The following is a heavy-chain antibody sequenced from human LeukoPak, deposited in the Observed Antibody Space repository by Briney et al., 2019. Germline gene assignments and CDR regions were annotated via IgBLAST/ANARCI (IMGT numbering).Heavy chain of an antibody. V-gene: IGHV3-21*01. CDR3: ARDLHPADSSGSGY. CDR1: GFTFSSYW. J-gene: IGHJ4*02. Sequence: GGSLRLSCAASGFTFSSYWMSWVHQAPGKGLEWVSSISSSSSYIYYADSVKGRFTISRDNAKNSLYLQMNSLRAEDTAVYYCARDLHPADSSGSGYWGQGTLVTVSS. CDR2: ISSSSSYI. D-gene: IGHD3-22*01.